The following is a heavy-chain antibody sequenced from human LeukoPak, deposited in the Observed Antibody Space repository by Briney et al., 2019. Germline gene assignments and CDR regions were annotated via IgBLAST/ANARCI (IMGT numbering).Heavy chain of an antibody. CDR1: GGSITSSSYY. D-gene: IGHD6-13*01. V-gene: IGHV4-39*07. Sequence: SETLSLTCTVSGGSITSSSYYWGWIRQPPGKGLEWIGSIYYSGSPYYNPSLKSRVTISLDTSKNQFSLKLSSVTAADTAVYYCASTPGYSSSWYFDYWGQGTLVTVSS. J-gene: IGHJ4*02. CDR3: ASTPGYSSSWYFDY. CDR2: IYYSGSP.